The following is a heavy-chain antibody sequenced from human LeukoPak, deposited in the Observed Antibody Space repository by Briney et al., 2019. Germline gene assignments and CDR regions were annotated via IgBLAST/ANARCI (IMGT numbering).Heavy chain of an antibody. CDR2: IYYSGST. CDR3: ARGRLNTIFGVVMRPVPLFDY. V-gene: IGHV4-59*12. CDR1: GGSISSYY. J-gene: IGHJ4*02. D-gene: IGHD3-3*01. Sequence: SETLSLTCTVSGGSISSYYWSWIRQPPGKGLEWIGYIYYSGSTNYNPSLKSRVTISVDTSKNQFSLKLSSVTAADTAVYYCARGRLNTIFGVVMRPVPLFDYWGQGTLVTVSS.